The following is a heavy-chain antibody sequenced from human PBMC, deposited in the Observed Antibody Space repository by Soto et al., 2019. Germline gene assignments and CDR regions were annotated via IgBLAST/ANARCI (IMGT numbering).Heavy chain of an antibody. D-gene: IGHD3-22*01. CDR2: IWYDGSNK. V-gene: IGHV3-33*01. CDR1: GFTFSSYG. J-gene: IGHJ3*02. Sequence: PGGSLRLSCAASGFTFSSYGMHWVRQAPGKGLEWVAVIWYDGSNKYYADSVKGRFTISRDNSKNTLYLQMNSLKAEDTAVYYCARDRYYDSSGRAFDIWGQGTMVTVSS. CDR3: ARDRYYDSSGRAFDI.